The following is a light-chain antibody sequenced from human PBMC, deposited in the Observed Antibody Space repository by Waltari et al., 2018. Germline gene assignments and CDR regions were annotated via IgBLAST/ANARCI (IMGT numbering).Light chain of an antibody. CDR2: NTS. V-gene: IGKV3-15*01. CDR1: QSVSSS. Sequence: ETVMTQSPATLYVSPGERVTLSCRASQSVSSSLAWFQQKPGQAPRLLIYNTSTRKSGTPARFSGSGSGTEFTLTINSLQSEDFAIYYCHQYNNWPPYTFGQGTRLEMK. CDR3: HQYNNWPPYT. J-gene: IGKJ2*01.